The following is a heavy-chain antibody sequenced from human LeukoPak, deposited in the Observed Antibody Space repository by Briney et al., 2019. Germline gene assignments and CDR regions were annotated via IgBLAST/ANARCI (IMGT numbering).Heavy chain of an antibody. CDR1: GFTFTSHA. V-gene: IGHV3-64D*06. CDR2: ISMNVQTT. Sequence: PGGSLRLSCSASGFTFTSHAMHWVRQAPGKGLQYASGISMNVQTTYYAGSVKGRFTISRDSSKNTVYLQMNSLTAEDTAVYYCVREGLERRTNFDYWGQGTLVSVSS. CDR3: VREGLERRTNFDY. D-gene: IGHD1-1*01. J-gene: IGHJ4*02.